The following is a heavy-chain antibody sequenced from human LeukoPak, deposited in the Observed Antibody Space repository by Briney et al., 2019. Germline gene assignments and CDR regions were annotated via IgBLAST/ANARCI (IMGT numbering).Heavy chain of an antibody. J-gene: IGHJ4*02. CDR1: GYIFTSHY. D-gene: IGHD6-6*01. CDR2: INPSGGST. CDR3: ARAYSTSSPFDY. V-gene: IGHV1-46*01. Sequence: ASVKVSCKASGYIFTSHYIHWMRQAPGHGLERMGMINPSGGSTSYAQKFQGRVTMTRDTSMSTVYLELSSLRSEDTAVYYCARAYSTSSPFDYWGQGTLVTVSS.